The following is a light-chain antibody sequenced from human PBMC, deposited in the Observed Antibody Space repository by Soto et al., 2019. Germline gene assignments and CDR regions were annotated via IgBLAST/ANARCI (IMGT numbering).Light chain of an antibody. CDR3: CSYAGSSTAI. J-gene: IGLJ2*01. V-gene: IGLV2-23*01. CDR1: SSDVGSDNL. CDR2: EGS. Sequence: QSALTQPASVSGSPGQSITISCTGTSSDVGSDNLVSWYQQHPGKAPKLMIYEGSKRPSGVSNRFSGSKSGNTASLTISGLQAEGEADYYCCSYAGSSTAIFGGGTKVTVL.